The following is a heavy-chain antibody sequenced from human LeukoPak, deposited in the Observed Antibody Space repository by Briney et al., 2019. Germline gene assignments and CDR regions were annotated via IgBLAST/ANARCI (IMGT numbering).Heavy chain of an antibody. Sequence: PGGSLRLSCTASGFTFSSYWMHWVRQAPGKGLVWVSGINSVGSDTYYADSVKGRFTISRDNATNALCLQMKSLRAEDTAVYYCYGGNAESWGQGTLVTVSS. CDR1: GFTFSSYW. V-gene: IGHV3-74*01. CDR3: YGGNAES. D-gene: IGHD4-23*01. J-gene: IGHJ1*01. CDR2: INSVGSDT.